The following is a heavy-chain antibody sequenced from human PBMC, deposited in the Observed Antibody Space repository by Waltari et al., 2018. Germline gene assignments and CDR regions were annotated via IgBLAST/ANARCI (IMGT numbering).Heavy chain of an antibody. CDR3: VTDVETLVGRD. J-gene: IGHJ4*02. D-gene: IGHD1-26*01. V-gene: IGHV3-74*01. CDR2: SNKDGSGT. CDR1: GFIFTSGW. Sequence: EVQLVEAGGGLVQPGGSLRLSCTASGFIFTSGWMHWVRQAPGKGLVWVSRSNKDGSGTSAADSVMGRFTISRDNAKDTVYLQMDSLRVEDTAVYYCVTDVETLVGRDWGQGTLVTVST.